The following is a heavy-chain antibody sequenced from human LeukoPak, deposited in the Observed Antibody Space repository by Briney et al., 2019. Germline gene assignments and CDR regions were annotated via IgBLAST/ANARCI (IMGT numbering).Heavy chain of an antibody. CDR3: ARLPDFYYFYMDV. J-gene: IGHJ6*03. V-gene: IGHV4-4*09. Sequence: PSETLSLTCTVSAGSMSRYIWSWIRQPPGKGLEWIGYIYSNGNTNYNPPLKGRVTLLVDTSKNQFSLKLNSVTAADTAVYYCARLPDFYYFYMDVWGEGTTVTVSS. CDR2: IYSNGNT. CDR1: AGSMSRYI.